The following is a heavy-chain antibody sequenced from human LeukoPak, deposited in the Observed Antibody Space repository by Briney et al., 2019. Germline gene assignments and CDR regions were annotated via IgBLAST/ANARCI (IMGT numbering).Heavy chain of an antibody. J-gene: IGHJ4*02. CDR3: ATGVQLVRYFDY. Sequence: AGGSLRLSCAASGFTFSSYWMHWVRQAPGKGLVWVSRINSDGSSTSYADSVKGRFTISRDNAKNTLYLQMNSLGAEDMAVYYCATGVQLVRYFDYWGQGTLVTVSS. V-gene: IGHV3-74*01. D-gene: IGHD6-13*01. CDR2: INSDGSST. CDR1: GFTFSSYW.